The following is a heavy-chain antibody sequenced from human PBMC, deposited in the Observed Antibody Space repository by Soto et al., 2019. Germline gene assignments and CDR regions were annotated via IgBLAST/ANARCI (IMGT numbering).Heavy chain of an antibody. CDR1: GFTFSSYA. CDR3: AKRTMGWYFDL. V-gene: IGHV3-23*01. D-gene: IGHD3-3*01. CDR2: ISGSGGST. J-gene: IGHJ2*01. Sequence: EVQLLESGGGLVQPGGSLRLSCAASGFTFSSYAMNWFRRAQGKGLEWVSVISGSGGSTYYADAVKGRFTISRDNSKNTLYLQMNSLRAEDTAVYYCAKRTMGWYFDLWGRGTLVTVSS.